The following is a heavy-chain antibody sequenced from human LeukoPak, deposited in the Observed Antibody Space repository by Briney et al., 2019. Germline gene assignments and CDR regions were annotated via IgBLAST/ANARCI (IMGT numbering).Heavy chain of an antibody. CDR1: GGSISSSSYY. J-gene: IGHJ4*02. D-gene: IGHD2-2*01. CDR2: IYYSGST. Sequence: PSETLSLTCTVSGGSISSSSYYWGWIRQPPGKGLEWIGSIYYSGSTYYNPSLKSRVTISVDTSKNQFSLKLSSVTAADTAVYYCARQLGYCSSTSCYADKVDCWGQGTLVTVSS. V-gene: IGHV4-39*01. CDR3: ARQLGYCSSTSCYADKVDC.